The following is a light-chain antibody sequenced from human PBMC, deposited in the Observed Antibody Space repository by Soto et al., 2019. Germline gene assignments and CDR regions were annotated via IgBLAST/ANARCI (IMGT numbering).Light chain of an antibody. CDR1: QSVRSY. J-gene: IGKJ1*01. CDR2: DAS. Sequence: EIVLTQSPATLSLSPWERATLSCRASQSVRSYVAWYQQKPGQAPRLLIYDASNRATGIPARFSGSGSGTDFTLTISSLEPEDFAVYYCQQYSKSPLTFGQGTKVDIK. CDR3: QQYSKSPLT. V-gene: IGKV3-11*01.